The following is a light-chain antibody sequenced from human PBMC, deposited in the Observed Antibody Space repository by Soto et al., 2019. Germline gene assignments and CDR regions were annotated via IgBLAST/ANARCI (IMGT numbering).Light chain of an antibody. CDR2: DAS. CDR1: QDISNY. J-gene: IGKJ5*01. Sequence: IQLTQSPSSLSASVGDRVTITCQASQDISNYLNWYQQKPGKAPKLLIYDASNLETGVPARFSGSGSGTDFTFTISSLQPEDIATYYCQQYDNGLLAITFGQGTRLEIK. CDR3: QQYDNGLLAIT. V-gene: IGKV1-33*01.